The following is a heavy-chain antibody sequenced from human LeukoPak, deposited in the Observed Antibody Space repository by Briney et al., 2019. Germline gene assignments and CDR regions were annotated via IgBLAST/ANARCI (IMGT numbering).Heavy chain of an antibody. J-gene: IGHJ3*02. CDR1: GFTFSSYG. Sequence: RGSLRLSCAASGFTFSSYGMHWVRQAPGKGLEWVAVIWYDGSNKYYADSVKGRFTISRDNSKNTLYLQMNSLRAEDTAVYYCAKAYGDYYGSHAFDIWGQGTMVTVSS. CDR3: AKAYGDYYGSHAFDI. CDR2: IWYDGSNK. V-gene: IGHV3-33*06. D-gene: IGHD4-17*01.